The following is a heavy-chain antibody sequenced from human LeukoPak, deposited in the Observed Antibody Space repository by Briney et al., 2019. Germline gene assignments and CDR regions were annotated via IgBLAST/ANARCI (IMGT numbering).Heavy chain of an antibody. V-gene: IGHV1-46*01. D-gene: IGHD2-2*01. CDR1: GYTFTSYY. Sequence: ASVKVSCKASGYTFTSYYMHWVRQAPGQGLEWMGIINPSGGSTSYAQKFQGRVTMTRDTSTSTVYMELSSLRSGDTAVYYCARRRYCSSTGCHEGDGWFDPWGQGTLVTVSS. J-gene: IGHJ5*02. CDR3: ARRRYCSSTGCHEGDGWFDP. CDR2: INPSGGST.